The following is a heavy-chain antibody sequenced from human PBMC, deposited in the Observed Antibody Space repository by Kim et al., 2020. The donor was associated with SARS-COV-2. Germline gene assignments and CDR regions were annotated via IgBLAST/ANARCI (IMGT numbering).Heavy chain of an antibody. Sequence: DTYYPGSVKGRFTISRENAKNSLYLQMNSLRAGDTAVYYCARVLSGYYPDWGQGTLVTVSS. D-gene: IGHD3-22*01. CDR2: DT. V-gene: IGHV3-13*01. J-gene: IGHJ4*02. CDR3: ARVLSGYYPD.